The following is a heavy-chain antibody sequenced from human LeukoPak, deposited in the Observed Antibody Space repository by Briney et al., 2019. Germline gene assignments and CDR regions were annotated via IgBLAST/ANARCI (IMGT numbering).Heavy chain of an antibody. CDR3: ARTMRPILTGYYSLDY. J-gene: IGHJ4*02. CDR2: ISSSGTTI. CDR1: GFTFSSYS. Sequence: PGGSLRLSCAASGFTFSSYSMNWVRQAPGKGLEWVSYISSSGTTIYYADSVKGRFTISRDNSKNTLYLQMNSLRAEDTAVYYCARTMRPILTGYYSLDYWGQGTLVTVSS. D-gene: IGHD3-9*01. V-gene: IGHV3-48*01.